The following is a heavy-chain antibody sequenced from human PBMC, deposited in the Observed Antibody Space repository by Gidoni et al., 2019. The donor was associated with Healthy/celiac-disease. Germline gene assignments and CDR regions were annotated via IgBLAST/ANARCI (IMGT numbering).Heavy chain of an antibody. CDR3: AKDRDGDYGGFDY. Sequence: EVQLLESGGGLVQPGGSLRLSCAASGFTFSSYAMSWVRQAPGKGLEWVSAIRGSGGSTYYADSVKGRFTISRDNSKNTLYLQMNSLRAEDTAVYYCAKDRDGDYGGFDYWGQGTLVTVSS. V-gene: IGHV3-23*01. CDR2: IRGSGGST. D-gene: IGHD4-17*01. J-gene: IGHJ4*02. CDR1: GFTFSSYA.